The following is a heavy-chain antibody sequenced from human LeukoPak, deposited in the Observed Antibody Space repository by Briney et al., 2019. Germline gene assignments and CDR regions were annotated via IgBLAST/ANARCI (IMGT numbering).Heavy chain of an antibody. J-gene: IGHJ4*02. CDR2: ISYSGRT. CDR1: GASISSHY. V-gene: IGHV4-59*08. CDR3: ARQPSGPYCSSTSCYNFDY. D-gene: IGHD2-2*02. Sequence: SETLSLTCTVSGASISSHYWSWIRQPPGKGLEWLAYISYSGRTNYNPSLKSRVAISIDTSKNQFSLKLSSVTAADTAVYYCARQPSGPYCSSTSCYNFDYWGQGTLVTVSS.